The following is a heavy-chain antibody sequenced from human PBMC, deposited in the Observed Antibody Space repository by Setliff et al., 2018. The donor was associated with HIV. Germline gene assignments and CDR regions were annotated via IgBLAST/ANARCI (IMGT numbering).Heavy chain of an antibody. CDR2: VFSTGSL. Sequence: PSETLSLTCSVSGVSISSSRFYWAWIRQSPGKGLEWIGSVFSTGSLYYNPSLRGRITISIDASENHFTLRLTSVTAEDTALYFCARSFGNSWSGDRQHNYFDPWGQGTLVTV. CDR1: GVSISSSRFY. J-gene: IGHJ5*02. D-gene: IGHD4-4*01. CDR3: ARSFGNSWSGDRQHNYFDP. V-gene: IGHV4-39*02.